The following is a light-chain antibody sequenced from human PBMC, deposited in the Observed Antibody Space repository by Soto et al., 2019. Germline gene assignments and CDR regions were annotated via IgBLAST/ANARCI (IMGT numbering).Light chain of an antibody. CDR3: SSYAGSNVPYV. Sequence: QSVVTQPPSASGAPGQAVTISCTGTSSDVGGYNYVSWYQQHPGKAPKLMSYEVSKRPSGIPDRFSGSKSGNTASLTVSGLQAEDEADYYCSSYAGSNVPYVFGTGTKVTVL. J-gene: IGLJ1*01. CDR2: EVS. V-gene: IGLV2-8*01. CDR1: SSDVGGYNY.